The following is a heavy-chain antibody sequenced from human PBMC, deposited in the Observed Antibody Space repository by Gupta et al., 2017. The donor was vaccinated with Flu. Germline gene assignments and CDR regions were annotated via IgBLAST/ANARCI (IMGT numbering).Heavy chain of an antibody. CDR1: GLTFSRSW. Sequence: DVQLVESGGGLVQPGGSLRLSCAATGLTFSRSWMHWVRQAPGKGLEWVAKIKADGSEKHYVDSVKGRFTISRDNAKNSLYLEMNNLRADDTAVYYCARDVTDWGSWLDSWGQGTLVTVS. D-gene: IGHD3-16*01. J-gene: IGHJ5*01. V-gene: IGHV3-7*01. CDR3: ARDVTDWGSWLDS. CDR2: IKADGSEK.